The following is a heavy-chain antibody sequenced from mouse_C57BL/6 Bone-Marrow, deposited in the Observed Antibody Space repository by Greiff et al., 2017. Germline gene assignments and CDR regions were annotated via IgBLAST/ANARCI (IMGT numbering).Heavy chain of an antibody. CDR1: GFTFSSYA. Sequence: EVKVVESGGGLVKPGGSLKLSCAASGFTFSSYAMSWVRQTPEKRLEWVATISDSGRYTYYPDNVKGRFTISRDNAKDNLYLRMSHLKSEDTAMYYSARDNGYRAGGYFDVWGTGTTVTVSS. J-gene: IGHJ1*03. CDR3: ARDNGYRAGGYFDV. V-gene: IGHV5-4*01. CDR2: ISDSGRYT. D-gene: IGHD2-2*01.